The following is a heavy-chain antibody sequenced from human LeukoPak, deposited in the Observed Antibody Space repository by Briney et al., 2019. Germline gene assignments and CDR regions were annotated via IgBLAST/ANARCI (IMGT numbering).Heavy chain of an antibody. D-gene: IGHD4-17*01. V-gene: IGHV3-7*01. CDR2: IWPDGSAK. CDR1: GFSFSTYW. J-gene: IGHJ4*02. Sequence: GGSLRLSCAASGFSFSTYWMSWVRQGPGKGLEWVATIWPDGSAKKYVDSVRDRFTISRDNAKNSLYLQMNSLSADDTAVYFCARLFGGVTTFDYWGQGALVTVSS. CDR3: ARLFGGVTTFDY.